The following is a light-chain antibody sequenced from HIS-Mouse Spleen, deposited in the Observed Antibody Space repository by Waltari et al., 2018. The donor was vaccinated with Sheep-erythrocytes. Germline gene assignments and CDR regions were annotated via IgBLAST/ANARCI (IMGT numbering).Light chain of an antibody. CDR1: SPNIGRNH. CDR3: AAWDDSLSGWV. CDR2: RNN. J-gene: IGLJ3*02. Sequence: QSVLTQPPSASGTPRQRVTISCSGSSPNIGRNHVDWYQQLPGTAPKLLIYRNNQRPSGVPDRFSGSKSGTSASLAISGLRSEDEADYYCAAWDDSLSGWVFGGGTKLTVL. V-gene: IGLV1-47*01.